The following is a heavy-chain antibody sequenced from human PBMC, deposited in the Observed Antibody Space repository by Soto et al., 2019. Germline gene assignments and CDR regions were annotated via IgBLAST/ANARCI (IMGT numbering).Heavy chain of an antibody. D-gene: IGHD4-17*01. CDR3: ARNYGGNVDY. CDR1: GGSVSSYY. Sequence: SETLSLTCTVSGGSVSSYYWSWIRQPPGKGLEWIGYIYYSGSTNYNPSLKSRVTISVDTSKNQFSLKLSSVTAADTAVYYCARNYGGNVDYWGQGTLVTVSS. CDR2: IYYSGST. V-gene: IGHV4-59*08. J-gene: IGHJ4*02.